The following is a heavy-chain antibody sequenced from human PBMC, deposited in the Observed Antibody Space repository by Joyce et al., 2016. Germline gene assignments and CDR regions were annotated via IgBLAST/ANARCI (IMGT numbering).Heavy chain of an antibody. J-gene: IGHJ3*02. CDR3: ARGAGTTGDAIDI. D-gene: IGHD1-1*01. Sequence: QVHLVESGGGVVQPGRSLRLSGAASEYTFTRYAIHWIRQATSKGLEWVAMISYDGANKYQGDAVKCRFTISRDSSKNTVFLQLNSLRPNDTGLYYCARGAGTTGDAIDIWGQGTLVSVSS. CDR2: ISYDGANK. CDR1: EYTFTRYA. V-gene: IGHV3-30*14.